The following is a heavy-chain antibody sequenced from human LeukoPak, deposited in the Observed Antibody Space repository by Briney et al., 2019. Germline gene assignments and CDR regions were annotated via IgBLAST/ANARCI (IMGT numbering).Heavy chain of an antibody. CDR3: ARGTGYYPH. CDR1: GGSFSGYY. J-gene: IGHJ4*02. Sequence: SETLSLTCAVYGGSFSGYYWSWIRQPPGKGLEWIGEINHSGSTNYNPSLKSRVTISVDTSKNQFSLKLSSVTAADTAVYYCARGTGYYPHWGQGTLVTVSS. CDR2: INHSGST. D-gene: IGHD3-9*01. V-gene: IGHV4-34*01.